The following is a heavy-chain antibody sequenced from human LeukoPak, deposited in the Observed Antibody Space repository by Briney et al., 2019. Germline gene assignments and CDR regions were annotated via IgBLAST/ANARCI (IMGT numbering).Heavy chain of an antibody. CDR1: GFTFSSYG. Sequence: GGSLRLSCAASGFTFSSYGRHWVRQAPGKGLEWVAVIWYDGSNKYYADSVKGGFTISRDNSKNTLYLQMNSLRAEDTAVYYCARDVSWYSGSFGYWGQGTLVTVSS. D-gene: IGHD3-10*01. J-gene: IGHJ4*02. CDR2: IWYDGSNK. V-gene: IGHV3-33*01. CDR3: ARDVSWYSGSFGY.